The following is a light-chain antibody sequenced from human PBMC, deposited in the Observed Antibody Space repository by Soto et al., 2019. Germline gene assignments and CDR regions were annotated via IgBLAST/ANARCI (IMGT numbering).Light chain of an antibody. CDR3: QQYGGSGGWR. CDR2: GAS. J-gene: IGKJ1*01. CDR1: QSVSSSY. Sequence: EIVLTQSPGTLSLSPGERATLSCRASQSVSSSYLAWYQQKPGQAPRLLIYGASSRATGIPDRFSGSGSGTGFNLTNRRLEPEDCAVYYCQQYGGSGGWRFGEGTKV. V-gene: IGKV3-20*01.